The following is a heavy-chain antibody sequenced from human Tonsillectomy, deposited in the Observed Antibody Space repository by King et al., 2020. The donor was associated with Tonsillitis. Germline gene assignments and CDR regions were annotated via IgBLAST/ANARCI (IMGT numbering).Heavy chain of an antibody. CDR3: ARAPYSGSYYWFDP. V-gene: IGHV4-59*01. Sequence: QLQESGPGLVKPSETLSLTCTVSGGSISSYYWSWIRQSPGKGLEWIGYIYYSGSTNYNPSLKSRVTISVDTSKNQFSLKLSFVTAADTAVYYCARAPYSGSYYWFDPWGQGTLVTVSS. CDR1: GGSISSYY. CDR2: IYYSGST. J-gene: IGHJ5*02. D-gene: IGHD1-26*01.